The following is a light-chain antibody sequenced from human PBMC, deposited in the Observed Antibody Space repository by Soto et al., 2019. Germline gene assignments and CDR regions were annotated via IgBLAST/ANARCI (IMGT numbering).Light chain of an antibody. CDR2: EVS. CDR3: SSYTTISPVV. V-gene: IGLV2-14*01. CDR1: NSDIGGYNY. Sequence: QSALTQPASVSGSPGQSITISCTGSNSDIGGYNYVSWYQQHPGKAPKLMIYEVSNRPSGVSSRFSASRSGNTASLTISGLQSEDEADYYCSSYTTISPVVFGGGTKLTVL. J-gene: IGLJ2*01.